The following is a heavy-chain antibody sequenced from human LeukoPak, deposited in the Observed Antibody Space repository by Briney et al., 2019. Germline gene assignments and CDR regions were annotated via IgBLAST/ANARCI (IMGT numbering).Heavy chain of an antibody. V-gene: IGHV4-61*05. J-gene: IGHJ4*02. D-gene: IGHD4-17*01. Sequence: SETLSLTCTVSGGSILSSSYFWSWIRQPPGKGLEWIGYIYYSGSTNYNPSLKSRVTISVDTSKNQFSLKLSSVTAADTAVYYCASHPRDGDYGKYYFDYWGQGTLVTVSS. CDR3: ASHPRDGDYGKYYFDY. CDR1: GGSILSSSYF. CDR2: IYYSGST.